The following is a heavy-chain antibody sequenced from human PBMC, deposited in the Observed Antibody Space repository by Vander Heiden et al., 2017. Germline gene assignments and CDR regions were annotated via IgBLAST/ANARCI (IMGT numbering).Heavy chain of an antibody. J-gene: IGHJ4*02. Sequence: EVQLVESGGALVQPGGSLRLSCAASGFTFSSYWMSWVRQAPGKGLGWVANINQDDSEKYYVDSVKGRFTISRDNAKNSLYLQMNSLRVEDTAVYYCARGARLSLTYWGRGTLVTVSS. CDR2: INQDDSEK. D-gene: IGHD3-10*01. CDR1: GFTFSSYW. CDR3: ARGARLSLTY. V-gene: IGHV3-7*01.